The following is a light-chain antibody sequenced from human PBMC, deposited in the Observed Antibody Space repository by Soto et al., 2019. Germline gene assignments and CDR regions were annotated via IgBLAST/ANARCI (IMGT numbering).Light chain of an antibody. V-gene: IGKV1-5*03. CDR1: QTISSW. CDR3: QQYNSWPIT. Sequence: DIQMTQSPSTLSGSVGYRVTITCRASQTISSWLAWYQQKPGKAPKLLIYKASTLKSGVPSRFSGSGSGTEFTLTISSLQSEDFAVYYCQQYNSWPITFGQGTRLEI. CDR2: KAS. J-gene: IGKJ5*01.